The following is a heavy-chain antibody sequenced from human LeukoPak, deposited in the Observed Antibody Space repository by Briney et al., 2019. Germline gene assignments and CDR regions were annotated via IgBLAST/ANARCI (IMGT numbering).Heavy chain of an antibody. Sequence: PSETLSLTCTVSGGSISSYYWSWIRQPAGKGLEWIGRIYTSGSTNYNPSLKGRVTMSVDTSKNQFSLKLSSATAADTAVYYCARDRDSSGWDYWGQGTLVTVSS. CDR2: IYTSGST. CDR1: GGSISSYY. CDR3: ARDRDSSGWDY. D-gene: IGHD6-19*01. J-gene: IGHJ4*02. V-gene: IGHV4-4*07.